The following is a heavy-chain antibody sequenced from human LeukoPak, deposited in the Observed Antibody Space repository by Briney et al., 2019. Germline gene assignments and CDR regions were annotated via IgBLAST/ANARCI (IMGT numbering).Heavy chain of an antibody. V-gene: IGHV3-23*01. J-gene: IGHJ4*02. CDR3: AKGGRSWYRFDY. CDR2: ISGRGGST. CDR1: GFTFSSYA. Sequence: GGSLRLSCAASGFTFSSYAMSWVRQAPGKGLEWVSAISGRGGSTYYADSVKGRFTISRDNAKNTLYLQMNSLRAEDTAVYDCAKGGRSWYRFDYWRGGTMVAVCS. D-gene: IGHD6-13*01.